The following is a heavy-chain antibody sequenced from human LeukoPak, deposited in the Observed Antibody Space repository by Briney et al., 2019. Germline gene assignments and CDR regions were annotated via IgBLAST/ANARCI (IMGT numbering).Heavy chain of an antibody. Sequence: ASVKVSCKTSGYTFRNYGITWERQAPGQGLEWMGIVNPSGGSTTYAQEFQGRVTMTRDTSTSTVYMDLSSLRSDDTAVYFCARGGRMTTVVTYYFDYWGQGTLVTVSS. CDR3: ARGGRMTTVVTYYFDY. CDR1: GYTFRNYG. CDR2: VNPSGGST. J-gene: IGHJ4*02. V-gene: IGHV1-46*01. D-gene: IGHD4-23*01.